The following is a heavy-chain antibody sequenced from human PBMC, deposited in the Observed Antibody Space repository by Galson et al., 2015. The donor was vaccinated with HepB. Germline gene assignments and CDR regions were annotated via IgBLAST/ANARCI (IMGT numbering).Heavy chain of an antibody. D-gene: IGHD2-2*01. CDR2: ISAYNGNT. CDR1: GYTFTSYG. Sequence: SVKVSCKASGYTFTSYGISWVRQAPGQGLEWMGWISAYNGNTNYAQKLQGRVTMTTDTSTSTAYMELRSLRSDDTAVYYCAREGIYCSSTSCLIPYNWFDPWGQGTLVTVSS. V-gene: IGHV1-18*01. J-gene: IGHJ5*02. CDR3: AREGIYCSSTSCLIPYNWFDP.